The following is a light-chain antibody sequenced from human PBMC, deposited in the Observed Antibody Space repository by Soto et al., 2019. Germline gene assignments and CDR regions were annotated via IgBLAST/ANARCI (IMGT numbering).Light chain of an antibody. V-gene: IGKV4-1*01. J-gene: IGKJ5*01. CDR1: QSILFSSNNKNY. Sequence: DIVMTQSPDSLAVSLGERATINCKSSQSILFSSNNKNYLAWYQQKPGKAPKLLIYAASTLQSGVPSRFSGSGSGTDFTLTISCLQSEDFATYYCQQYYSYPFFGQGTRLEIK. CDR2: AAS. CDR3: QQYYSYPF.